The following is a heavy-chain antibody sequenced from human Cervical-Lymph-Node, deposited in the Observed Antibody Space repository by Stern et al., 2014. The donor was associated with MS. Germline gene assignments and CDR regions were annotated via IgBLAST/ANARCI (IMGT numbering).Heavy chain of an antibody. CDR1: GLSFSRNA. D-gene: IGHD2/OR15-2a*01. CDR2: ISKDGNDE. CDR3: GTWAFHIGNGLDV. Sequence: QLVESGGGAVQPGSSLRLSCAASGLSFSRNAMTWVRQAPGKGLDWVALISKDGNDERYADSVRGRFTISRDNSKNTLYLQMNNLRSDDTAVYYCGTWAFHIGNGLDVWGQGTTVVVSS. V-gene: IGHV3-30-3*01. J-gene: IGHJ6*02.